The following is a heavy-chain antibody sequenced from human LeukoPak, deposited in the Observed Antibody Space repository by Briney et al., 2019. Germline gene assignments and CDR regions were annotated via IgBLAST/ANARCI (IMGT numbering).Heavy chain of an antibody. D-gene: IGHD6-19*01. CDR3: AKDPRPYSSGWNNWFDP. J-gene: IGHJ5*02. Sequence: GGSLRLSCAASGFTFSSYAMSWVRQAPGKGLEWVSAISGSGGSTYYADSVKGRFTISRDNSKNTLYPQMNSLRAEDTAVYYCAKDPRPYSSGWNNWFDPWGQGTLVTVSS. CDR1: GFTFSSYA. V-gene: IGHV3-23*01. CDR2: ISGSGGST.